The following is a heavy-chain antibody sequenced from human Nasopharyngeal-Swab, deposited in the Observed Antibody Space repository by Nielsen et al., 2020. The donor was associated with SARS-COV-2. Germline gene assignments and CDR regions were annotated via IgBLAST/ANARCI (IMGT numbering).Heavy chain of an antibody. J-gene: IGHJ6*02. V-gene: IGHV1-8*03. Sequence: ASVKDSCKASGYTTTSYDINWLRQATGQGLEWMGWMNPNSGNTGYAQKFQGRVTITRNTSISTAYMELSSLRSEDTAVYYCARDRDIVVVPASGMDVWGQGTTVTVSS. D-gene: IGHD2-2*01. CDR3: ARDRDIVVVPASGMDV. CDR2: MNPNSGNT. CDR1: GYTTTSYD.